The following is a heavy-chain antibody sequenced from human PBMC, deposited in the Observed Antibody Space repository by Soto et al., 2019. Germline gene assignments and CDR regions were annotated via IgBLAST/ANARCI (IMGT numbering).Heavy chain of an antibody. CDR2: IIHIFGTA. CDR1: GGTFSSYA. Sequence: QVQLVQSGAEVKKPGSSVKVSCKASGGTFSSYAISWVRQAPGQGLEWMGGIIHIFGTANYAQKFQGRVTITADESTSTAYMELSSLRSEDTAVYYCAGERYCSSTSCYDAFDIWGQGTMVTVSS. CDR3: AGERYCSSTSCYDAFDI. J-gene: IGHJ3*02. D-gene: IGHD2-2*01. V-gene: IGHV1-69*01.